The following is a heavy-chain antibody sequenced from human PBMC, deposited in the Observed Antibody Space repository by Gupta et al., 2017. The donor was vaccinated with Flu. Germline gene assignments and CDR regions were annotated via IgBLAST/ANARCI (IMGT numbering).Heavy chain of an antibody. Sequence: EVKLVESGGGLVQAGGSLRLSCAASGFDSSRLEMNWVRQAPGKGLEWISYIRRRGDPTHYADSVNGRFTVSRDNAKNLLHLEMNSLRVDDTAVYYCARDSPLGATLSIFDYWGQGTVVTVSS. D-gene: IGHD3-16*01. CDR1: GFDSSRLE. CDR3: ARDSPLGATLSIFDY. V-gene: IGHV3-48*03. CDR2: IRRRGDPT. J-gene: IGHJ4*02.